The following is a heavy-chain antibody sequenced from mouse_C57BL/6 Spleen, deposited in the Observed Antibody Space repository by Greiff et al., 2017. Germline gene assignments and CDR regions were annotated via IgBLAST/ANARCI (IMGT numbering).Heavy chain of an antibody. CDR3: SNRITTVVEEFDY. Sequence: VQLQQSGAELARPGASVKMSCKASGYTFTSYTMHWVKQRTGQGLEWIGYINPSSGYTKYNQKFKDKATLTADKSSSTAYMQLSSLTSEDSAVYYCSNRITTVVEEFDYWGQGTTLTVSS. J-gene: IGHJ2*01. CDR1: GYTFTSYT. D-gene: IGHD1-1*01. V-gene: IGHV1-4*01. CDR2: INPSSGYT.